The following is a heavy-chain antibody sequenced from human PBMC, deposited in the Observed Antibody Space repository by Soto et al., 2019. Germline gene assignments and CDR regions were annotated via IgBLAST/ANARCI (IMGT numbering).Heavy chain of an antibody. Sequence: SGPTLVNPTQTLTLTCTFSGFSLSTSGVGVGWIRQPPGKALEGLALIYWDGDKRYSPSLKSRLTITKDTSKNQVVLTMTNMDPVDTATYYCVGCYDLWSGYWSTSFDYWGQGTLVTLSS. CDR2: IYWDGDK. V-gene: IGHV2-5*02. CDR1: GFSLSTSGVG. CDR3: VGCYDLWSGYWSTSFDY. J-gene: IGHJ4*02. D-gene: IGHD3-3*01.